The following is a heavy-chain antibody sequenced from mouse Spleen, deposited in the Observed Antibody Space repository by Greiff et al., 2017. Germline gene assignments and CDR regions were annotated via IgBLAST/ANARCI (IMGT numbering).Heavy chain of an antibody. D-gene: IGHD2-4*01. CDR3: ARYDYDERDYYAMDY. V-gene: IGHV1-76*01. Sequence: VQLQQSGAELVRPGASVKLSCKASGYTFTDYYINWVKQRPGQGLEWIARIYPGSGNTYYNEKFKGKATLTAEKSSSTAYMQLSSLTSEDSAVYFCARYDYDERDYYAMDYWGQGTSVTVSS. CDR2: IYPGSGNT. J-gene: IGHJ4*01. CDR1: GYTFTDYY.